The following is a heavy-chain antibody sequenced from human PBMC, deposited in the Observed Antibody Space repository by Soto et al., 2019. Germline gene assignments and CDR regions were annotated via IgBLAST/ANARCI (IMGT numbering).Heavy chain of an antibody. Sequence: QVQLAESGGDEVQPGRSLRLSCAASGFLFSTYAMHWVRQAPGKGLEWVAIISYDGSNQQYTDSVRGRFIISRDNSKNMLYLQMNSLRAEDTAVYFCARDRAKWYSIDYYGMDVWGQGTTVTVSS. CDR2: ISYDGSNQ. CDR1: GFLFSTYA. D-gene: IGHD2-15*01. J-gene: IGHJ6*02. V-gene: IGHV3-30-3*01. CDR3: ARDRAKWYSIDYYGMDV.